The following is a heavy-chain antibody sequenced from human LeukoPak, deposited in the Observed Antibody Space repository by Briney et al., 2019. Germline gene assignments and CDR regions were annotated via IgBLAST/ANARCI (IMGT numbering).Heavy chain of an antibody. J-gene: IGHJ4*02. D-gene: IGHD6-19*01. V-gene: IGHV4-34*01. CDR3: ARGEYSSGLCRSEYYFDY. CDR2: INHSGGT. Sequence: PSETLSLTCAVYGGSFSGYYWSWIRQFPGKGLEWIGEINHSGGTNYNPSLKSRVTISVDTSKNQFSLKLSSVTAADTAVYYCARGEYSSGLCRSEYYFDYWGQGTLVTVSS. CDR1: GGSFSGYY.